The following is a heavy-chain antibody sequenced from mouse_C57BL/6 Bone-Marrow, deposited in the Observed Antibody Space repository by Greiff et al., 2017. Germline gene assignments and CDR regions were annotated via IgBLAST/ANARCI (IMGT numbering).Heavy chain of an antibody. V-gene: IGHV5-4*03. CDR1: GFTFSSYA. Sequence: EVKLVESGGGLVKPGGSLKLSCAASGFTFSSYAMAWVRQTPEKRLEWVATISDGGSYTYYPDNVKGRFTISRDNAKNNLYLQMNHLKSEDTAMYYCAGVEVFAYWGQGTLVTVSA. CDR2: ISDGGSYT. CDR3: AGVEVFAY. J-gene: IGHJ3*01.